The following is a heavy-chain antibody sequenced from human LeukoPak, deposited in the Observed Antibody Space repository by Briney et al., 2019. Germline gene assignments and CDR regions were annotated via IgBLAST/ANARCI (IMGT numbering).Heavy chain of an antibody. CDR3: AGGNFWSGYWIDY. CDR1: GLTFADYA. J-gene: IGHJ4*02. CDR2: IGTKVYGGTT. V-gene: IGHV3-49*04. Sequence: PGGSLRLSCTGSGLTFADYALTWVRQAPGKGLEWEGFIGTKVYGGTTEYAASVKGRFTISRDDSKSIVYLHMNSLKTDDTAVYYCAGGNFWSGYWIDYWGQGTLLTVST. D-gene: IGHD3-3*01.